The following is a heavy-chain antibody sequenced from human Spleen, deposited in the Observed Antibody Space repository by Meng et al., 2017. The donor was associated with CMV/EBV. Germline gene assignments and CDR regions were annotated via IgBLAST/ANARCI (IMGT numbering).Heavy chain of an antibody. CDR1: GFTFSTYW. Sequence: GESRKISCAGSGFTFSTYWMNWVRQAPGKGLEWVANIKQDGSERYYVDAVKGRFTISRDNARNSLYLQMSSLRADDTAVYFCARGGSYYDSDDAVDIWGQGTMVTVSS. CDR2: IKQDGSER. V-gene: IGHV3-7*01. J-gene: IGHJ3*02. CDR3: ARGGSYYDSDDAVDI. D-gene: IGHD3-22*01.